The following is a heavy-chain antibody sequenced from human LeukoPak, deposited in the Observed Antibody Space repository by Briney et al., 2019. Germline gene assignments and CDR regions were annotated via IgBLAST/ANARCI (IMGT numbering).Heavy chain of an antibody. CDR1: GFTFTSSA. Sequence: SVQVSCKASGFTFTSSAVQWVRQARGQRLEWIGWIVVGSGNTNCAQKFQERVTITRDMSTSTAYMELSSLRSEDTAVYYCATGVDYGNFDYWGQGTLVTVSS. J-gene: IGHJ4*02. V-gene: IGHV1-58*01. CDR2: IVVGSGNT. D-gene: IGHD4-17*01. CDR3: ATGVDYGNFDY.